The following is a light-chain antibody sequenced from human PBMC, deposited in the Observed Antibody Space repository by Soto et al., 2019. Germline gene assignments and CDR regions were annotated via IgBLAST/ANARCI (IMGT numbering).Light chain of an antibody. J-gene: IGKJ5*01. Sequence: IVMTQSPTTPSVSSGGATTPSCRASQTVSSNLAWYQQKPGQAPRLLIYGASTRATGIPARFSGSGSGTEFTLTISSLQPEDFATYYCQQLNSYPITFGQGTRLEIK. CDR3: QQLNSYPIT. CDR1: QTVSSN. CDR2: GAS. V-gene: IGKV3-15*01.